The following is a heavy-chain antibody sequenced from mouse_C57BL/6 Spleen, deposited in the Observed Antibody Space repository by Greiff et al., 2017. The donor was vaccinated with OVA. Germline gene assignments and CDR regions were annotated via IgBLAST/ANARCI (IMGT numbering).Heavy chain of an antibody. D-gene: IGHD1-1*01. J-gene: IGHJ4*01. V-gene: IGHV5-16*01. Sequence: EVQLVESEGGLVQPGSSMKLSCTASGFTFSDYYMAWVRQVPEKGLEWVANINYDGSSTYYLDSLKSRFIISRDNAKNILYLQMSSLKSEDTATYYCARHYGSREGAMDYWGQGTSVTVSS. CDR1: GFTFSDYY. CDR3: ARHYGSREGAMDY. CDR2: INYDGSST.